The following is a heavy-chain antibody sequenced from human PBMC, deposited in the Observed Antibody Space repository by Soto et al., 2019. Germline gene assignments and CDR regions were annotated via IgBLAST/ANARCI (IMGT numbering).Heavy chain of an antibody. CDR1: GYTFTGYY. CDR2: INPNSGGT. Sequence: ASVKVSCKASGYTFTGYYMHWVRQAPGQGLEWMGWINPNSGGTNYAQKFQGRVTMTRDTSISTAYMELSRLRSDDTAVYYCARVLIAVAGTFAFDIWGQGTMVTVSS. CDR3: ARVLIAVAGTFAFDI. V-gene: IGHV1-2*02. D-gene: IGHD6-19*01. J-gene: IGHJ3*02.